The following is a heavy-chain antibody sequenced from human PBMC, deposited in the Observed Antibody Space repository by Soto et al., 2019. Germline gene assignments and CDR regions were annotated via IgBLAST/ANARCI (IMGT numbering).Heavy chain of an antibody. CDR3: ARGGTTGLFFDY. V-gene: IGHV1-69*13. D-gene: IGHD1-7*01. Sequence: ASVKVSCKASGGTFSSYAISCVRQAPGQGLEWMGGIIPIFGTANYAQKFQGRVTITADESTSTAYMELSSLRSEDTAVYYCARGGTTGLFFDYWGQGTLVTVSS. J-gene: IGHJ4*02. CDR2: IIPIFGTA. CDR1: GGTFSSYA.